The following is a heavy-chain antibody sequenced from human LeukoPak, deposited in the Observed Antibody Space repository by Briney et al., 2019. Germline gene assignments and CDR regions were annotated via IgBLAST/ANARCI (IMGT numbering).Heavy chain of an antibody. CDR1: GGSISSYY. V-gene: IGHV4-4*07. Sequence: PSETLSLTCTVSGGSISSYYWSWIRQPAGKGLEWIGRIYTSGSTNYNPSLKSRVTMSVDTSKNQFSLKLSSVTAADTAVYYCARARVTTYYYYYYYMDVWGKGTTVTVSS. CDR2: IYTSGST. J-gene: IGHJ6*03. D-gene: IGHD4-11*01. CDR3: ARARVTTYYYYYYYMDV.